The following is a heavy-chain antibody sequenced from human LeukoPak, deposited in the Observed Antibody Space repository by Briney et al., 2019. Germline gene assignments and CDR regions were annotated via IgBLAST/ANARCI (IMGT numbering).Heavy chain of an antibody. J-gene: IGHJ4*02. CDR2: IKSKTDGGTT. CDR3: ITFSMIVVVITD. CDR1: GFTFNNAW. V-gene: IGHV3-15*01. Sequence: GGSLRLSCAASGFTFNNAWMSWVRQAPGKGLEWVGRIKSKTDGGTTDYAAPVKGRFTISRDDSKNALYLQMNSLKTEDTAVYYCITFSMIVVVITDWGQGTLVTVSS. D-gene: IGHD3-22*01.